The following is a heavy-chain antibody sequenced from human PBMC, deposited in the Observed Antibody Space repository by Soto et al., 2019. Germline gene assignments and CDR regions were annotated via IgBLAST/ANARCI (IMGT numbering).Heavy chain of an antibody. CDR2: SYHTGRT. V-gene: IGHV4-30-4*01. CDR1: GASLSTEDYF. CDR3: ARGSGYYYYFDS. Sequence: SETLSLTCTVSGASLSTEDYFWTWVRQSPGEGLEWIGYSYHTGRTYFNPSLKSRLAVSVDTSKNQFSLKLNFVTAADTAVYYCARGSGYYYYFDSWGQGALVTAPQ. J-gene: IGHJ4*02. D-gene: IGHD3-22*01.